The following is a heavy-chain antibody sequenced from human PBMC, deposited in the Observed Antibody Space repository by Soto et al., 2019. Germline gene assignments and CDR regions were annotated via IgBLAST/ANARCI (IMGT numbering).Heavy chain of an antibody. V-gene: IGHV4-30-4*01. J-gene: IGHJ6*02. D-gene: IGHD3-3*01. CDR2: IYYSGST. Sequence: PSETLSLTCSVSGASITSSYWSWIRQPPGKGLEWIGYIYYSGSTYYNPSLKSRVTISVDTSKNQFSLKLSSVTAADTAVYYCARDRPHADTIFGVVSGRGSGMDVWGQGTTVTVSS. CDR1: GASITSSY. CDR3: ARDRPHADTIFGVVSGRGSGMDV.